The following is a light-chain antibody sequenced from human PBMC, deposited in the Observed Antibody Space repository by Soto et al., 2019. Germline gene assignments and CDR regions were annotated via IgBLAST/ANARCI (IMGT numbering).Light chain of an antibody. CDR3: QQYGSSPYT. CDR1: QSFSSRF. Sequence: EIVLTQSPGTLSLSPGERATLSCRASQSFSSRFLAWYQQKPGQAPRLLMYGASSRATGIPDRFSGTGSGTDFTRTISRLEPEDFAVYYCQQYGSSPYTFGLGTKVEIX. V-gene: IGKV3-20*01. J-gene: IGKJ2*01. CDR2: GAS.